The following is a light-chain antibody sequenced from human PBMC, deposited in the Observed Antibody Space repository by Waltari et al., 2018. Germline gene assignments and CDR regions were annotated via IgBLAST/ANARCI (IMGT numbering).Light chain of an antibody. V-gene: IGKV3-20*01. CDR1: QTVANTY. Sequence: ESVLTQSPGTLSLSPGERATLSCRATQTVANTYLHWYQLKPAQAPMLLIYGATSRAPGIPDRLSGSGSGTDFTLTISRLEPEDFAVYYCHLSGGSPRTFGGGTKVEIK. J-gene: IGKJ4*01. CDR2: GAT. CDR3: HLSGGSPRT.